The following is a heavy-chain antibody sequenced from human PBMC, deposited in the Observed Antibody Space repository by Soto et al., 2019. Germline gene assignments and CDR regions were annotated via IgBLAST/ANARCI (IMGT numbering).Heavy chain of an antibody. J-gene: IGHJ4*02. CDR3: AKAYSTRYYFDY. CDR1: GYTFTSYY. D-gene: IGHD6-13*01. Sequence: ASVKVSCKASGYTFTSYYMHWVRQAPGQGLEWMGIINPSGGSTSYAQKFQGRVTMTRDTSTSTVYMELSSLRSEDTAVYYCAKAYSTRYYFDYWGQGTLVTVSS. V-gene: IGHV1-46*01. CDR2: INPSGGST.